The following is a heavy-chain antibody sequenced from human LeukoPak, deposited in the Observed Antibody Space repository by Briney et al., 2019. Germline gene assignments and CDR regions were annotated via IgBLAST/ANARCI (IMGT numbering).Heavy chain of an antibody. V-gene: IGHV1-2*02. J-gene: IGHJ4*02. D-gene: IGHD2-15*01. CDR2: INPNSGGT. CDR1: GYTFTGYY. CDR3: ARVGDCSGGSCYTLPPTSFDY. Sequence: GASVKVSRKASGYTFTGYYMHWVRQAPGQGLEWMGWINPNSGGTNYAQKFQGRVTMTRDTSISTAYMELSRLRSDDTAVYYCARVGDCSGGSCYTLPPTSFDYWGQGTLVTVSS.